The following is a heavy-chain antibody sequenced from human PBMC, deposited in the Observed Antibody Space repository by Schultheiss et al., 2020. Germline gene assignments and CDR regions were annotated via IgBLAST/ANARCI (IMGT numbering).Heavy chain of an antibody. D-gene: IGHD2-21*01. Sequence: SQTLSLTCTVSGGSISSYYWSWIRQPPGKGLEWIGEINHSGSTNYNPSLKSRVTISVDTSKNQFSLKLSSVTAADTAVYYCARGDITSGGAPFDYWGQGNLVTVSS. V-gene: IGHV4-34*01. CDR3: ARGDITSGGAPFDY. J-gene: IGHJ4*02. CDR1: GGSISSYY. CDR2: INHSGST.